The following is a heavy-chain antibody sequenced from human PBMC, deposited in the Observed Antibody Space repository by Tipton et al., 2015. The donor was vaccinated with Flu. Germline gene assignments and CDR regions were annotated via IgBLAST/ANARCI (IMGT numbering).Heavy chain of an antibody. D-gene: IGHD2-2*01. J-gene: IGHJ6*03. Sequence: TLSLTCTVSGGSVSSGSYYWSWIRQPPGKGLEWIGYIYYSGSTNYNPSLKSRVTISVDTSKSQFSLKLSSVTAADTAVYYCARDGVSSSTSPYYYMDVWGKGTTVTVSS. CDR3: ARDGVSSSTSPYYYMDV. CDR1: GGSVSSGSYY. CDR2: IYYSGST. V-gene: IGHV4-61*01.